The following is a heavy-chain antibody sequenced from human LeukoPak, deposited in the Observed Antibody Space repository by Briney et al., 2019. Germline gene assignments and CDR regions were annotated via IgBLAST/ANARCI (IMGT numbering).Heavy chain of an antibody. CDR2: IKQDGSEK. Sequence: GGSLRLSCAASGFTFSSYWMSWVRQAPGKGLEWVANIKQDGSEKYYVDSVKGRFTISRDNAKNSLYLQMNSLRAEDTAVYYCARYCSGGSGSSYYYYGMDVWGKGTTVTVSS. CDR1: GFTFSSYW. V-gene: IGHV3-7*03. D-gene: IGHD2-15*01. CDR3: ARYCSGGSGSSYYYYGMDV. J-gene: IGHJ6*04.